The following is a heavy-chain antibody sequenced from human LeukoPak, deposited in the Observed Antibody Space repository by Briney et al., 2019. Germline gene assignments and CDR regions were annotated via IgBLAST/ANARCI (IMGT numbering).Heavy chain of an antibody. Sequence: GGSLRLSCEASGFTFNNYAMSWVRQAPGKGLEWVSAMSGVGGTTYYAASVRGRFTISRDNSKNILSLQMNSLRIEDTAIYYCAKGSQWLLRGGAYFDSWGQGTPVSVSS. CDR1: GFTFNNYA. CDR2: MSGVGGTT. D-gene: IGHD6-19*01. CDR3: AKGSQWLLRGGAYFDS. V-gene: IGHV3-23*01. J-gene: IGHJ4*02.